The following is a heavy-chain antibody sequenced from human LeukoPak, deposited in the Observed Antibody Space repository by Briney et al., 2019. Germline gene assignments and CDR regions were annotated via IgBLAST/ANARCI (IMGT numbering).Heavy chain of an antibody. D-gene: IGHD7-27*01. J-gene: IGHJ4*02. CDR2: IYYSGST. CDR3: ARDPNWGYDY. CDR1: GGSISSYY. V-gene: IGHV4-59*12. Sequence: PSETLSLTCTVSGGSISSYYWSWIRQPPGKGLEWIGYIYYSGSTNYNPSLKSRVTISVDTSKNQFSLKLSSVTAADTAVYYCARDPNWGYDYWGQGTLVTVSS.